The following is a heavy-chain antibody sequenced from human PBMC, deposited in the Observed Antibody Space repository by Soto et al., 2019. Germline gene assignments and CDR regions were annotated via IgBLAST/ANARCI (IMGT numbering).Heavy chain of an antibody. D-gene: IGHD2-15*01. CDR1: GFTFSGYW. CDR2: ISPDGSEE. J-gene: IGHJ5*02. CDR3: TRDLNPDIGP. V-gene: IGHV3-7*04. Sequence: GGSLRLSCAASGFTFSGYWMTWVRQAPGKGLEGVANISPDGSEEYYVDSVKGRFTISRDNAKNSVYLQMNSLRGGDTALYYCTRDLNPDIGPWGQETQVTVS.